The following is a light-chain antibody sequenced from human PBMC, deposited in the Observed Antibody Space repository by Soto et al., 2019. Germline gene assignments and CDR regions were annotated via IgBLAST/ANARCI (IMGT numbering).Light chain of an antibody. V-gene: IGKV1-5*01. J-gene: IGKJ4*01. CDR1: QSITTW. CDR2: DAS. CDR3: QQYNSYSLT. Sequence: DIQMTQSPSTLSASVGDIVIITCRASQSITTWLAWYQQKPGKAPKLLIYDASSLESGVPSRFSGSGSGTEFTLTISSLQPDDFATYYCQQYNSYSLTFGGGTKVDIK.